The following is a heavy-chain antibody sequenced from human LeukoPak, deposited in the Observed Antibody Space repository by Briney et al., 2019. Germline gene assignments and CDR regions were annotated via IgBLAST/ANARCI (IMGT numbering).Heavy chain of an antibody. Sequence: GGSLRLSCAASGFSFSSHAMSWVRQAPGKGLEWVSAISNSGDSTYYADSVKGRFTISRDNSKNTLYLQMNSLRAEDTAVYYCAKYGSSWSLDYWGQGTLVTVSS. J-gene: IGHJ4*02. CDR1: GFSFSSHA. D-gene: IGHD6-13*01. CDR3: AKYGSSWSLDY. CDR2: ISNSGDST. V-gene: IGHV3-23*01.